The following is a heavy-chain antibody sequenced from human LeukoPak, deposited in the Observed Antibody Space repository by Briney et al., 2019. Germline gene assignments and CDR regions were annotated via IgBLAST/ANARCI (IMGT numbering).Heavy chain of an antibody. CDR3: ARISYYYDSSDY. CDR1: GGSISSYY. J-gene: IGHJ4*02. CDR2: IYYSGST. D-gene: IGHD3-22*01. Sequence: SETLSLTCTVSGGSISSYYWSWIRQPPGKGLEWIGYIYYSGSTNYNPSLKSRVTISVDTSKNQFSLKLSSVTAADTAVYYCARISYYYDSSDYWGQGTLVTVSP. V-gene: IGHV4-59*12.